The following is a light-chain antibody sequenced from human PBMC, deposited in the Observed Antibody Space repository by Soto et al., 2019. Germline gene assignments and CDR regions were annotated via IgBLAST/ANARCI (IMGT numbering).Light chain of an antibody. CDR3: QVWDSSSDHDV. CDR2: YDS. J-gene: IGLJ1*01. V-gene: IGLV3-21*04. Sequence: SYELTQPPSVSVAPGKTARITCGGNNIGSKSVHWYQQKPGQAPVLVIYYDSDRPSGIPERFSGSNSGNTATLTISRAEAGDEADYYCQVWDSSSDHDVFGTGTKLTVL. CDR1: NIGSKS.